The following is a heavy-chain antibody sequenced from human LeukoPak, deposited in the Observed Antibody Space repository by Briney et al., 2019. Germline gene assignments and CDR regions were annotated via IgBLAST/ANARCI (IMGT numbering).Heavy chain of an antibody. D-gene: IGHD2-21*01. Sequence: GGSLRLSCEGTGFTFRSYAMHWVRQAPGKGLEWVATISYDGTDQYYADSVKGRFTISRDNFKLTLYLQMNRLRPEDAAVYYCAKAPVTTCRGAYCYPFDYWGQGTLATVSS. CDR2: ISYDGTDQ. CDR1: GFTFRSYA. J-gene: IGHJ4*02. V-gene: IGHV3-30*04. CDR3: AKAPVTTCRGAYCYPFDY.